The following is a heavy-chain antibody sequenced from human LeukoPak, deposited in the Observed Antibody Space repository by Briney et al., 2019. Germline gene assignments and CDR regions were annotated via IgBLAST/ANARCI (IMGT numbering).Heavy chain of an antibody. J-gene: IGHJ3*02. Sequence: ASVKVSCKASGYTFTGYYMHWVRQAPGQGLEWMGWINPNSGGTNYAQKFQGRVTMTRDTSISTAYMELSRLRSDDTAVYYCASEAYYYGSGVTGGAFDSWGQGTMVTVSS. CDR2: INPNSGGT. CDR3: ASEAYYYGSGVTGGAFDS. D-gene: IGHD3-10*01. CDR1: GYTFTGYY. V-gene: IGHV1-2*02.